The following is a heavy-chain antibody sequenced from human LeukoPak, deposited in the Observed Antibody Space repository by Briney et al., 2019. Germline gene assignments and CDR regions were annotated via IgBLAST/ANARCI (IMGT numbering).Heavy chain of an antibody. V-gene: IGHV3-23*01. Sequence: GGSLRLSCAASGFSFSSYAMSWVRQPPGKGLEWVSAISGSGGSTYYADSVKGRFTISRDNSKNPLYLQMNSLRAADPAVYFRAKVESSWYYFDYWGQGTLVTVSS. CDR1: GFSFSSYA. CDR2: ISGSGGST. D-gene: IGHD6-13*01. J-gene: IGHJ4*02. CDR3: AKVESSWYYFDY.